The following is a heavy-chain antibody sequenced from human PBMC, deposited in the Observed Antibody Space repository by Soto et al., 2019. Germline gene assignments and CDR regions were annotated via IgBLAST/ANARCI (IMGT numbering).Heavy chain of an antibody. CDR1: GFTFRSYA. CDR2: ISSNGGNT. D-gene: IGHD4-17*01. Sequence: EVQLVESGGGLVQPGGSLRLSCAASGFTFRSYAMHWVRQAPGKGLEYVSAISSNGGNTYYANSVKGRFTISRDNSKNTLYLQMGSLRAEDMAVYYCATNYGDYYYYGMDVWGQGTTVTVSS. V-gene: IGHV3-64*01. J-gene: IGHJ6*02. CDR3: ATNYGDYYYYGMDV.